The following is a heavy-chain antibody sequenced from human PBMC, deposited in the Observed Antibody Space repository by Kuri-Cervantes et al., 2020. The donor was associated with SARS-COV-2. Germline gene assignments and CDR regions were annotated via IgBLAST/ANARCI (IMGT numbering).Heavy chain of an antibody. V-gene: IGHV4-59*12. D-gene: IGHD4-17*01. CDR3: ARVGDRTSTKFDY. J-gene: IGHJ4*02. Sequence: SETLSLTCTVSGGSISSYYWSWIRQPPGKGLEWIGYIYHSGSTYYNPSLKSRVTISVDRSKNQFSLKLSSVTAADTAVYYCARVGDRTSTKFDYWGQGTLVPSPQ. CDR1: GGSISSYY. CDR2: IYHSGST.